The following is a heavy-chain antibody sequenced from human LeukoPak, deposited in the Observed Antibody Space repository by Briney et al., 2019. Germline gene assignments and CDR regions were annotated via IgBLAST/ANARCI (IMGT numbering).Heavy chain of an antibody. CDR3: AKDSSGWYGWFDP. CDR1: GFTFDDYT. Sequence: GGSLRLSCAASGFTFDDYTMHWVRQAPGKGLEWVSLISWDGGSTYYADSVKGRFTISRDNSKNSLYLQMNSLRTEDTALYYRAKDSSGWYGWFDPWGQGTLVTVSS. D-gene: IGHD6-19*01. J-gene: IGHJ5*02. CDR2: ISWDGGST. V-gene: IGHV3-43*01.